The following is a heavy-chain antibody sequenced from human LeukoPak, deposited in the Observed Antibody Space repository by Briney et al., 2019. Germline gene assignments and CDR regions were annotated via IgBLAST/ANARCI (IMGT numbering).Heavy chain of an antibody. Sequence: GGSLRLSCAASGFTFSSYWMHWVRHAPGKGLVWVSRINSDGSSTNYADSVKGRFTIPRDNAKNTLYLQMNSLRAEDTAVYYCARVSRGGDCYSCPNDYWGQGTLVTVPS. CDR2: INSDGSST. V-gene: IGHV3-74*01. CDR1: GFTFSSYW. J-gene: IGHJ4*02. CDR3: ARVSRGGDCYSCPNDY. D-gene: IGHD2-21*02.